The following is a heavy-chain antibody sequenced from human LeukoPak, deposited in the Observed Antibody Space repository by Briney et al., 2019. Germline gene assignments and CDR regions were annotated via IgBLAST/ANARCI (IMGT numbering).Heavy chain of an antibody. Sequence: GSSVKVSCKASGGTFSSYTISWVRQAPGQGLEWMGRIIPILGIANYAQKFRGRVTITADKSTSTAYMELSSLRSEDTAVYYCARVPSRGATINVGGRGPLVTVS. D-gene: IGHD5-24*01. CDR2: IIPILGIA. CDR1: GGTFSSYT. CDR3: ARVPSRGATINV. V-gene: IGHV1-69*02. J-gene: IGHJ4*02.